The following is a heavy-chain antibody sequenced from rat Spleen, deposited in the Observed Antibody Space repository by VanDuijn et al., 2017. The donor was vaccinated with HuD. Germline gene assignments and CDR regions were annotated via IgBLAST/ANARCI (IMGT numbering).Heavy chain of an antibody. D-gene: IGHD1-12*02. CDR1: GFSLTSYG. CDR2: ISPSGGNT. Sequence: VQLKESGPGLVQPSQTLSLTCSVSGFSLTSYGVAWVRQAPTQGLEWVASISPSGGNTYYRDSVRGRFTISRDNAENTQYLQMDSLRSEDTATYYCARQAVTMMVLIPTHYFDCWGQGVMVTVSS. J-gene: IGHJ2*01. V-gene: IGHV5S13*01. CDR3: ARQAVTMMVLIPTHYFDC.